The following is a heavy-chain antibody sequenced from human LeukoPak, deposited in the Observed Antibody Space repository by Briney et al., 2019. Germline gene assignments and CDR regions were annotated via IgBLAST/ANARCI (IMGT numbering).Heavy chain of an antibody. CDR1: GFSFSNFW. Sequence: GGSLRLSCAASGFSFSNFWMSWVRQAPGKGLEWVANIKQDGSEKSYVDSVKGRFTISRDNAENSLYLQMNSLRVEDTAVYYCARYPRCGSSRYCLDYWGQGTLVTVSS. CDR2: IKQDGSEK. V-gene: IGHV3-7*01. D-gene: IGHD6-13*01. CDR3: ARYPRCGSSRYCLDY. J-gene: IGHJ4*02.